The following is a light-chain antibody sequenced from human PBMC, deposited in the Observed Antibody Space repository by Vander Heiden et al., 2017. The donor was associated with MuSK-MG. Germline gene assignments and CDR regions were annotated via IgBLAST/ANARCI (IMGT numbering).Light chain of an antibody. V-gene: IGLV2-8*01. J-gene: IGLJ2*01. Sequence: QSVTFSCPGSSSDVGGYDFVSWDQQHPGRAPKLMIYEVSQRPSGVPDRFSGSKSGNTASLAVSGLQPDDEADYYCSSYAGNDRWVFGGGTKLTVL. CDR1: SSDVGGYDF. CDR2: EVS. CDR3: SSYAGNDRWV.